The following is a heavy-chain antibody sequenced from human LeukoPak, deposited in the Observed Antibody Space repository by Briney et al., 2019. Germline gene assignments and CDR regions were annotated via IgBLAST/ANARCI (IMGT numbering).Heavy chain of an antibody. V-gene: IGHV1-69*13. Sequence: ASVKVSCKASGGTFSSYAISWVRQAPGQGLEWMGGIIPIFGTANYAQKFQGRVTITADESTSTAYMELSSLRSEDTAVSYCARDRNYAFDYWGQGTLVTVSS. J-gene: IGHJ4*02. CDR1: GGTFSSYA. CDR3: ARDRNYAFDY. CDR2: IIPIFGTA. D-gene: IGHD1-7*01.